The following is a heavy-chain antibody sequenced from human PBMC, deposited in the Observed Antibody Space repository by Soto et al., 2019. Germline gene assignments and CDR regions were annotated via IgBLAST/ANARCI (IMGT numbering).Heavy chain of an antibody. CDR2: IGGNGVHI. V-gene: IGHV3-23*01. D-gene: IGHD3-16*02. CDR3: AKAQVVGVISAMDV. CDR1: GFTFGVFA. Sequence: EVQLLESGGGLVQTGGSLTISCVASGFTFGVFAMRWVRHAAGKGLVLVAAIGGNGVHIYYPDSVRGCLTITSDNSKNTVYLQMSRLRVEDTAVYYCAKAQVVGVISAMDVWGRGTTVTVSS. J-gene: IGHJ6*01.